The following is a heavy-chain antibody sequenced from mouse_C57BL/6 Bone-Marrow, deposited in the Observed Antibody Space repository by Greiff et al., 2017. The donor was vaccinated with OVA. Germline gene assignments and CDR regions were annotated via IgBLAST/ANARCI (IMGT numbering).Heavy chain of an antibody. CDR1: GFNITDYY. CDR2: IDPEDGDT. CDR3: TKGSYWYFDV. Sequence: EVQLQQSGAELVRPGASVKLSCTASGFNITDYYMHWVKQRPEQGLEWIGRIDPEDGDTDYAPKFQGKATMTADTYSNTAYLQLSSLTSEDTAVAYCTKGSYWYFDVWGTGTTVTVSS. J-gene: IGHJ1*03. V-gene: IGHV14-1*01. D-gene: IGHD1-1*01.